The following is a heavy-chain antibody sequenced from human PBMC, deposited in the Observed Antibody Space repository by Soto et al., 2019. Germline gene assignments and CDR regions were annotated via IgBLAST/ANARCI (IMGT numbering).Heavy chain of an antibody. J-gene: IGHJ3*01. D-gene: IGHD6-19*01. CDR2: IWYDGSNK. V-gene: IGHV3-33*01. Sequence: QVQVVESGGGVVQPGRSLRLSCTGCGFTFSGHAMHWVRQAPGKGLEWVAQIWYDGSNKYYADSVKGRFTISRDNSKMILYVQMDSLRVDDKAVYYCARDGQSLAPYALDVWGQGTSVTVSS. CDR3: ARDGQSLAPYALDV. CDR1: GFTFSGHA.